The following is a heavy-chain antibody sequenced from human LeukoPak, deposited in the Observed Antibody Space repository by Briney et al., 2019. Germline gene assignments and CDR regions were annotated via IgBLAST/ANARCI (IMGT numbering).Heavy chain of an antibody. D-gene: IGHD2-2*01. CDR3: ARRDVVVPAAMVTFDP. CDR2: MNPNSGNT. Sequence: ASVKVSCKASGYTFTSYDINWVRQATGQGLEWMGWMNPNSGNTGYVQKFQGRVTMTRNTSISTAYMELSSLRSEDTAVYYCARRDVVVPAAMVTFDPWGQGTLVTVSS. J-gene: IGHJ5*02. CDR1: GYTFTSYD. V-gene: IGHV1-8*01.